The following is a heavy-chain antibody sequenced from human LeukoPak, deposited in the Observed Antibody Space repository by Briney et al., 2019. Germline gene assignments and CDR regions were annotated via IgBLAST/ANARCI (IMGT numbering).Heavy chain of an antibody. CDR2: IKQDGSEK. J-gene: IGHJ4*02. CDR3: ASTVLLWFGESRWDYFDY. Sequence: GGSLRLSCVASGFTFNNYWMSWVRQAPGKGLEWVANIKQDGSEKYYVDSVKGRFTISRDNAKNSLYLQMNSLRAEDTAVYYCASTVLLWFGESRWDYFDYWGQGTLVTVSS. D-gene: IGHD3-10*01. CDR1: GFTFNNYW. V-gene: IGHV3-7*01.